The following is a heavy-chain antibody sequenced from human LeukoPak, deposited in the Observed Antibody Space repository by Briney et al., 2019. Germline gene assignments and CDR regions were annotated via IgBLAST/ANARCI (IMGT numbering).Heavy chain of an antibody. CDR2: ISNNGGST. CDR1: GFTFSYYG. Sequence: GGSLRLSCSASGFTFSYYGMHWVRQAPGKGLEYVSAISNNGGSTYYADSVKGRFTISRDNSKNTLYLQMSSLRADDTAVHYCVKGRGVITTVTTHYFDYWGQGTLVTISS. CDR3: VKGRGVITTVTTHYFDY. D-gene: IGHD4-17*01. J-gene: IGHJ4*02. V-gene: IGHV3-64D*09.